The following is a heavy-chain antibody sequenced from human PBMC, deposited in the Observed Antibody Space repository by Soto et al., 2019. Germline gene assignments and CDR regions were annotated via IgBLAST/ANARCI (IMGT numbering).Heavy chain of an antibody. CDR3: ATTTSSPYYYYGMDV. Sequence: SETLSLTCAVSGYSISSGYYWGWIRQPPGKGLEWIGSIYHSGSTYYNPSLKSRVTISVDTSKNQFSLKLSSVTAADTAVYYCATTTSSPYYYYGMDVWRQGTRVTVSS. D-gene: IGHD4-17*01. J-gene: IGHJ6*02. CDR1: GYSISSGYY. V-gene: IGHV4-38-2*01. CDR2: IYHSGST.